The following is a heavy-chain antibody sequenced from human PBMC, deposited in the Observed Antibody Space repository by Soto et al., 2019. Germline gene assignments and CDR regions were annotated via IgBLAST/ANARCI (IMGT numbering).Heavy chain of an antibody. J-gene: IGHJ2*01. CDR3: AKDKGGYSYGFYWYFDL. V-gene: IGHV3-23*01. D-gene: IGHD5-18*01. CDR1: GFTFSSYA. CDR2: ISGSGGST. Sequence: EVQLLESGGGLVQPGGSLRLSCAASGFTFSSYAISWVRQAPGKGLEWVSAISGSGGSTYYADSVKGRFTISRDNSKNTLYLQMNSLRAEDTAVYYCAKDKGGYSYGFYWYFDLWGRGTLVTVSS.